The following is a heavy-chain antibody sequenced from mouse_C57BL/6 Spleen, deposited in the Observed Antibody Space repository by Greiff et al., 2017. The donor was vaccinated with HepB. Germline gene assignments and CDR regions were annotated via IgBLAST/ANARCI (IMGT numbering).Heavy chain of an antibody. D-gene: IGHD2-3*01. CDR3: ARRRDGYPFAY. Sequence: VQLQQSGAELLKPGASVKLSCKATGYTFTGYWIEWVKQRPGHGLEWIGEILPGSGSTNYNEKFKGKAKFTADTSSNTAYMQLSSLTTEDSAIYYCARRRDGYPFAYWGQGTLVTVSA. CDR2: ILPGSGST. J-gene: IGHJ3*01. CDR1: GYTFTGYW. V-gene: IGHV1-9*01.